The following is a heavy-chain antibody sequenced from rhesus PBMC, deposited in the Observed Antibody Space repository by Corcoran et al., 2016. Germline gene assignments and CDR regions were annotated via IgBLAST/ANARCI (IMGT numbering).Heavy chain of an antibody. D-gene: IGHD1-1*01. CDR1: GGSISGYYY. CDR2: IYGSGGSN. Sequence: QVQLQESGPGLVKPSETLSLTCAVSGGSISGYYYWSWIRHPPGKGLAWLGSIYGSGGSNYLNPSLKSRVTLSVDTSKNQFSLKLSSVTAADTAVYYCASPLRSWNYVAFDFWGQGLRVTVSS. J-gene: IGHJ3*01. CDR3: ASPLRSWNYVAFDF. V-gene: IGHV4S14*01.